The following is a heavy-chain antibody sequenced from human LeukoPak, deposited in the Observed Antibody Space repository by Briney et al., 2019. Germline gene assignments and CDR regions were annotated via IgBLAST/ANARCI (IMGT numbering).Heavy chain of an antibody. Sequence: PSETLSLTCAVYGGSFSGYYWSWIRQPPGKGLEWIGYIYYSGSTNYNPSLKSRVTISVDTSKNQFSLKLSSVTAADTAVYYCARTRVGATTDYWGQGTLVTVSS. D-gene: IGHD1-26*01. J-gene: IGHJ4*02. CDR2: IYYSGST. V-gene: IGHV4-59*01. CDR3: ARTRVGATTDY. CDR1: GGSFSGYY.